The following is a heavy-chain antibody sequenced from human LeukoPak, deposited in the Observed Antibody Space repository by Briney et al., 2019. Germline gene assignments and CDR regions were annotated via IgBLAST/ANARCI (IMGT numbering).Heavy chain of an antibody. J-gene: IGHJ4*02. CDR2: INPNSGGT. CDR1: GYTFTGYY. Sequence: ASVKVSCKASGYTFTGYYMHWVRQAPGQGLEWMGWINPNSGGTNYAQKFQGRVTMTRDTSISTAYMELSRLRSDDTAVYYCARVRVTRDEYYFDYWGQGTLVTVSS. D-gene: IGHD2-21*02. CDR3: ARVRVTRDEYYFDY. V-gene: IGHV1-2*02.